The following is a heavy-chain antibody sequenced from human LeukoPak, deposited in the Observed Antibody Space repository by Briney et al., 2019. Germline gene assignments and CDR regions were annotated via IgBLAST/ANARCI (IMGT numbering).Heavy chain of an antibody. CDR3: ARRRKNDVLDY. V-gene: IGHV4-38-2*01. D-gene: IGHD1-1*01. Sequence: SETLSLTCAVSGYSISSGYYWGWIRQPPGKGLEWIGSIYHSGSTYYNPSLKSRVTISVDTSKNQFSLKLSSVTAADTAVYYCARRRKNDVLDYWGQETLVTVSS. J-gene: IGHJ4*02. CDR2: IYHSGST. CDR1: GYSISSGYY.